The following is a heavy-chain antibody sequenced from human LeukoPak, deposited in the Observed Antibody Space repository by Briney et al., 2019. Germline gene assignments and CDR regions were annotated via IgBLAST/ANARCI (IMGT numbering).Heavy chain of an antibody. Sequence: GGSLRLSCAASGFTVSSHYMGWVRQAPGKGLEWVSLIYSGGATHNADSVKSRFTISRDNSKNTLYLHMNRLRADDTAVYYCASGGSAGWRHPFLFDYWGQGTLVTVSS. J-gene: IGHJ4*02. CDR2: IYSGGAT. D-gene: IGHD5-24*01. V-gene: IGHV3-66*01. CDR1: GFTVSSHY. CDR3: ASGGSAGWRHPFLFDY.